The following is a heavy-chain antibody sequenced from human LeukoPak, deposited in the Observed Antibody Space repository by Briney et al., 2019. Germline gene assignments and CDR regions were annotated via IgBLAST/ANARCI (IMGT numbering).Heavy chain of an antibody. CDR2: INHSGST. J-gene: IGHJ3*02. Sequence: SETLSLTCAVYGGSFGGYYWSWIRQPPGKGLEWIGEINHSGSTNYNPSLKSQVTISVDTSKNQFSLKLSSVTAADTAVYYCARGSELLPNIWGQGTMVTVSS. D-gene: IGHD1-26*01. CDR1: GGSFGGYY. V-gene: IGHV4-34*01. CDR3: ARGSELLPNI.